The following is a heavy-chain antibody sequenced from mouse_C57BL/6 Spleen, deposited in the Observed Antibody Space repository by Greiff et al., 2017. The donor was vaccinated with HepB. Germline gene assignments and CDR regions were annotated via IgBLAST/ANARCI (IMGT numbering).Heavy chain of an antibody. D-gene: IGHD1-1*01. Sequence: VQLQQSGAELVKPGASVKLSCKASGYTFTSYWMHWVTQRPGQGLEWIGLIHPNSGSTNYNAQFKSKATLTVDKSSSTAYLQRSSLTAEDAAVYYGARNYGSSYLDDWGQGTTLTVSA. CDR1: GYTFTSYW. CDR2: IHPNSGST. V-gene: IGHV1-64*01. J-gene: IGHJ2*01. CDR3: ARNYGSSYLDD.